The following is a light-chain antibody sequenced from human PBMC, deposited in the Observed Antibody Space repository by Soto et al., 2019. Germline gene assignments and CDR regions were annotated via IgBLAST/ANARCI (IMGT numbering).Light chain of an antibody. Sequence: DIQMTQSPSSVSASVGDRVTITCRASQDIGSWLAWYQQKPGKAPDLLIYGASSLQSGVPSRFYGSGSGTYFTLTISSLQPEDFATYYCQQGGSFPITFGQGTRLEIK. V-gene: IGKV1-12*01. CDR1: QDIGSW. J-gene: IGKJ5*01. CDR3: QQGGSFPIT. CDR2: GAS.